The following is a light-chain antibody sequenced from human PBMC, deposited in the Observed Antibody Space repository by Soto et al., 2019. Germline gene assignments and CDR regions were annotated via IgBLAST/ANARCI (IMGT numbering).Light chain of an antibody. CDR1: QSVSSTY. CDR2: GPS. J-gene: IGKJ5*01. CDR3: HQYGSSPRT. Sequence: IRLTQSPCTLSLSTGERATLSCRASQSVSSTYLAWYQHKPGQAPRLLIYGPSSRAAGIPDRFSGSGSGTDFTLTISRLEPEDFAVYYCHQYGSSPRTFGQGTRLEI. V-gene: IGKV3-20*01.